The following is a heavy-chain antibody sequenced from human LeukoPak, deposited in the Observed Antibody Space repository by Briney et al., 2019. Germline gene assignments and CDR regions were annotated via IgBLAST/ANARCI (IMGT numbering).Heavy chain of an antibody. V-gene: IGHV4-38-2*02. D-gene: IGHD3-22*01. CDR1: GYSISSGYY. J-gene: IGHJ3*02. Sequence: SETLSLTCTVSGYSISSGYYWGWIRQPPGKGLEWIGSISHSGNTYYNPSLKSRVTISVDTSKNQFSLRLTSVTAADTAVYYCARPYDSSAYFYSGAFNIWGQGTMVTVSS. CDR2: ISHSGNT. CDR3: ARPYDSSAYFYSGAFNI.